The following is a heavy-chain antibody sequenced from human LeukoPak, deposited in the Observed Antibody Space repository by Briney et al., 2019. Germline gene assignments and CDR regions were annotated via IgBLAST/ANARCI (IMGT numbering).Heavy chain of an antibody. D-gene: IGHD4-17*01. J-gene: IGHJ3*02. CDR3: AKSSYGDYHPADDAFDI. CDR2: ISGSGGST. CDR1: GFTFSSYA. Sequence: RSGGSLRLSCAASGFTFSSYAMSWVRQAPGKGLEWVSAISGSGGSTYYADSVKGRFTISRDNSKNTLYLQMNSLRAEETAVYYCAKSSYGDYHPADDAFDIWGQGTMVTASS. V-gene: IGHV3-23*01.